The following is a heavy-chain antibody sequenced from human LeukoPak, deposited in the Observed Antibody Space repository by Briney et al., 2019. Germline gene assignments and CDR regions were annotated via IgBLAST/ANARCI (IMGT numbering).Heavy chain of an antibody. CDR1: GFTFDDYA. D-gene: IGHD6-13*01. J-gene: IGHJ5*02. Sequence: GRSLRLSCAASGFTFDDYAMHWVRQAPGKGLEWVSGISWNSGSIGYADSVKGRFTISRDNAKNSLYLQMNSLRAEDTALYYCAKDSVRGSGWYLGDNWSDPWGQGTLVTVSS. CDR3: AKDSVRGSGWYLGDNWSDP. V-gene: IGHV3-9*01. CDR2: ISWNSGSI.